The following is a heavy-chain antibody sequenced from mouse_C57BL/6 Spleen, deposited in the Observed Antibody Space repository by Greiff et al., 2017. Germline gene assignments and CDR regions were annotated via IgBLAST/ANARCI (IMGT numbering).Heavy chain of an antibody. Sequence: DVMLVESGGGLVKPGGSLKLSCAASGFTFSSYAMSWVRQTPEKRLEWVATISDGGSYTYYPDNVKGRFTISRDNAKNNLYLQMSHLKSEDTAMYYCARVITTGYAMDYWGQGTSVTVSS. CDR1: GFTFSSYA. J-gene: IGHJ4*01. CDR3: ARVITTGYAMDY. CDR2: ISDGGSYT. V-gene: IGHV5-4*03. D-gene: IGHD2-4*01.